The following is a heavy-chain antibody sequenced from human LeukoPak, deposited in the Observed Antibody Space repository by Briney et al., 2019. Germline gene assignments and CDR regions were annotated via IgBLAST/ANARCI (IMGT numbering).Heavy chain of an antibody. V-gene: IGHV4-38-2*02. CDR2: IYHSGST. J-gene: IGHJ4*02. D-gene: IGHD3-10*01. CDR3: ASLYGSGFSFDY. CDR1: GSSISSGYY. Sequence: SETLSLACTVSGSSISSGYYWGWIRQPPGKGLEWIGNIYHSGSTYYNPSLKSRVTISVDTSKNQFSLKLSSVTAADTAMYYCASLYGSGFSFDYWGQGTLVTVSS.